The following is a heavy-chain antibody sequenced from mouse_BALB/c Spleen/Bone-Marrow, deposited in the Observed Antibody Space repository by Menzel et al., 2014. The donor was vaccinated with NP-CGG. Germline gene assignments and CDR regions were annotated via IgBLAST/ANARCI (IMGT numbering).Heavy chain of an antibody. Sequence: EVKLVESGGGLVKPGGSLKLSCAASGFTFSSYAMSWVRQSPEKRLEWVAEISSGGNYTYYPDTVTGRFTISRDNAKNILYLETSSLRSDDTAMYYCVRAYGSSYAMDYWGQGTSVTVSS. CDR2: ISSGGNYT. V-gene: IGHV5-9-4*01. CDR3: VRAYGSSYAMDY. D-gene: IGHD1-1*01. J-gene: IGHJ4*01. CDR1: GFTFSSYA.